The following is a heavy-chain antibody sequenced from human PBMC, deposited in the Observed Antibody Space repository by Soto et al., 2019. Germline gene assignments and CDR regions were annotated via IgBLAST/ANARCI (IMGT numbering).Heavy chain of an antibody. J-gene: IGHJ3*02. CDR1: GCIFNTHD. V-gene: IGHV3-13*01. Sequence: PGGYLRLSGVGSGCIFNTHDMHWVRQLTEKGLEWVSATGTVGDTYYSDSVKGRFTMSRENAKNSVYLQMNSLRVGDTGVYYCAKDSRSGSFDIWGQGTMVTVSS. CDR3: AKDSRSGSFDI. D-gene: IGHD3-9*01. CDR2: TGTVGDT.